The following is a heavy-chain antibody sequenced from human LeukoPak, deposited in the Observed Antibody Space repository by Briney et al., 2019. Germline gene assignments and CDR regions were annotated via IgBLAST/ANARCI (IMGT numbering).Heavy chain of an antibody. D-gene: IGHD3-10*01. V-gene: IGHV4-31*01. J-gene: IGHJ4*02. CDR3: ARGGEYGPESYYNS. Sequence: SQSLSLTPTLPLDSPCRASDYSSSIRHHPRNCLEWLGYIYYRGSTYYNPTLKSAVSTSVETSKNKFCMKMSSVTAADTGVYYCARGGEYGPESYYNSWGQGTLVTVSS. CDR2: IYYRGST. CDR1: LDSPCRASDY.